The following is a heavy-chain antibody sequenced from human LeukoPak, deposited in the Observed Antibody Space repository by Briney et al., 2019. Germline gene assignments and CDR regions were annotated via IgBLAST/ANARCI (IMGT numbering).Heavy chain of an antibody. D-gene: IGHD4-17*01. J-gene: IGHJ4*02. CDR2: IASDGSST. CDR3: ARGPYGDYVDALDY. Sequence: PGGSLRLSCAASGFTFSSYWMNWVRQAPGKGLVWVSRIASDGSSTTCADSVKGRFSISRDNAKNTLYLQMNSLRVEDTAVYYCARGPYGDYVDALDYWGQGTLITVSS. CDR1: GFTFSSYW. V-gene: IGHV3-74*01.